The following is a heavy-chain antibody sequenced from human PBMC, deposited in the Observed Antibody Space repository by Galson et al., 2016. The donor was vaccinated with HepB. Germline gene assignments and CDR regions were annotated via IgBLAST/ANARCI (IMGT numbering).Heavy chain of an antibody. CDR1: GFTFSDYY. CDR2: STTSGSSI. CDR3: AGSRARTPSSYVYSGMDA. J-gene: IGHJ6*02. D-gene: IGHD1-14*01. V-gene: IGHV3-11*04. Sequence: SLRLSCAASGFTFSDYYISWVRQAPGKGLQWISYSTTSGSSIFCTDSVKGRFTISRDNAKNSLFLQMNSLRAEDTAVYYCAGSRARTPSSYVYSGMDAWGQGTTGIVSS.